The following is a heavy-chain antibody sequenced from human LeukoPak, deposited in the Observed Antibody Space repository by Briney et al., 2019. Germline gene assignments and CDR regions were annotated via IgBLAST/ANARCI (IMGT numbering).Heavy chain of an antibody. CDR1: GYNVGGHE. V-gene: IGHV1-2*02. Sequence: VASVKGSCKASGYNVGGHEIHWVQQATGQGFEWIRRINPNNGDTNYAQKFQGRVTMTRDTSVSTAFMELSTLKSDDAAVYYCARGIPSFSLFGMVIYWGQGTLLTVSS. D-gene: IGHD3-3*01. CDR3: ARGIPSFSLFGMVIY. CDR2: INPNNGDT. J-gene: IGHJ4*02.